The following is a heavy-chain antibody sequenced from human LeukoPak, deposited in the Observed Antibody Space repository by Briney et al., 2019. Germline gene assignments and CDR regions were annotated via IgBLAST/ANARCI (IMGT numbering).Heavy chain of an antibody. Sequence: GGSLRLSCAASGFTFSSYAMSWVRQAPGKGLEWVSVVSGSGGSTYSADSVKGRFTISRDNSKNTLYLQMNSLRAEDTAVYFCAKSQDGGRLFHFDYWGQGTLVTVSS. D-gene: IGHD1-26*01. J-gene: IGHJ4*02. CDR3: AKSQDGGRLFHFDY. V-gene: IGHV3-23*01. CDR2: VSGSGGST. CDR1: GFTFSSYA.